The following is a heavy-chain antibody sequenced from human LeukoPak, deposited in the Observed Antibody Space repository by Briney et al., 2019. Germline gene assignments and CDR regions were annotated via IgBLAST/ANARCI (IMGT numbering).Heavy chain of an antibody. V-gene: IGHV4-30-2*01. CDR1: GGSISSGGYS. CDR3: ARLYSSGWYAEYFQH. J-gene: IGHJ1*01. Sequence: PSETLSLTCAVSGGSISSGGYSWSWIRQPPGKGLEWIGYIYHSGSTYYNPSLKSRVTISVDRSKNQFSLKLSSVTAADTAVYYCARLYSSGWYAEYFQHWGQGTLVTVSS. CDR2: IYHSGST. D-gene: IGHD6-19*01.